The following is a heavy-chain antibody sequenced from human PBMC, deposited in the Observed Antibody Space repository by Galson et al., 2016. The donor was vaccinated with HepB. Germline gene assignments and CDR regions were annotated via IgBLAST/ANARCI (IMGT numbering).Heavy chain of an antibody. Sequence: LRLSCAASGFTVSSNYMTWVRQAPGKGLEWVSLIYSAGSTYYADSVKGRFTISRDDSKNTLHLQMNSLRAEDTALYYCARGQAPTYSDFWSGSSSPHYYSGMDVWGNGTTVTVSS. CDR1: GFTVSSNY. CDR3: ARGQAPTYSDFWSGSSSPHYYSGMDV. CDR2: IYSAGST. J-gene: IGHJ6*04. D-gene: IGHD3-3*01. V-gene: IGHV3-66*02.